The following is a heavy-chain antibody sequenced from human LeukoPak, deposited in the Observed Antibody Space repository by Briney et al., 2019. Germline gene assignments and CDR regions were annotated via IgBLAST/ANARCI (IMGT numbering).Heavy chain of an antibody. CDR3: ARSMAYYCSGGSCYSGVRYFDY. CDR1: GGSISSYY. Sequence: SETLSLTCSVSGGSISSYYWSWIRQPPGKGLEWIGYIYYSGGTNYNPSLKSRVTISVYTSKNQFSLKLSSVTAADTAVYYCARSMAYYCSGGSCYSGVRYFDYWGQGTLVTVSS. CDR2: IYYSGGT. D-gene: IGHD2-15*01. V-gene: IGHV4-59*12. J-gene: IGHJ4*02.